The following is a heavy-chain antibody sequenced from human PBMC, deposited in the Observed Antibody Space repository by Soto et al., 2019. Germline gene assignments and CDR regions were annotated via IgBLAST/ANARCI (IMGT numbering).Heavy chain of an antibody. J-gene: IGHJ4*02. V-gene: IGHV1-3*01. Sequence: SVKASCKASGYTFTNYAIHWVRQTPGQRLEWMGWIDAGNGNTKYSQNFQGRVTISRDTSATTAYMELSSLRSEDTAMYYCARAPSDFGSYLLPAYWGQGTLVTVSS. CDR1: GYTFTNYA. D-gene: IGHD1-26*01. CDR3: ARAPSDFGSYLLPAY. CDR2: IDAGNGNT.